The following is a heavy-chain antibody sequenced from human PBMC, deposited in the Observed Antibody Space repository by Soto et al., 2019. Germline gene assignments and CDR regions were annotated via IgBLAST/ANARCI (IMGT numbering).Heavy chain of an antibody. CDR3: ARVPDV. CDR2: IYHNGSP. V-gene: IGHV4-30-2*01. CDR1: GGSRSSGGYS. J-gene: IGHJ6*01. Sequence: SVTLCLTCAVAGGSRSSGGYSWSWIRQPPGKGLEWIGYIYHNGSPYYNPSLKSRVTISVDRSKNQFSLKLSSVTAADTAVYYCARVPDVLGQGTTVTVSS.